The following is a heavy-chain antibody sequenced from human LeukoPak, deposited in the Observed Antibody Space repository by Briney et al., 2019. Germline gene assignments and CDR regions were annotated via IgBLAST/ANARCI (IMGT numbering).Heavy chain of an antibody. J-gene: IGHJ4*02. D-gene: IGHD4-23*01. CDR1: EYTLTELS. CDR3: ATDRGFYGGNSEYYFDY. V-gene: IGHV1-24*01. Sequence: ASVKVSCKVSEYTLTELSMHWVRQAPGKGLERMGGFDPEDGETIYAQKFQGRVTMTEDTSTDTAYMELSSLRSEDTAVYYCATDRGFYGGNSEYYFDYWGQGTLVTVSS. CDR2: FDPEDGET.